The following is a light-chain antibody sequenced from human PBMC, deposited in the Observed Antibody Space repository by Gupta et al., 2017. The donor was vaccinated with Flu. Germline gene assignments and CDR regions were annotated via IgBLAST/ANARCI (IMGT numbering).Light chain of an antibody. CDR3: QQYSSYPLT. Sequence: DIQLTQSPSTLSASVGDRVTITCRASQNFATWLAWYQQKPGEAPKLLIHRASNLEDGAPSRFSSSESGTDFTLTISSLQPEDSATYFCQQYSSYPLTFGGGTKVEIK. CDR2: RAS. CDR1: QNFATW. V-gene: IGKV1-5*03. J-gene: IGKJ4*01.